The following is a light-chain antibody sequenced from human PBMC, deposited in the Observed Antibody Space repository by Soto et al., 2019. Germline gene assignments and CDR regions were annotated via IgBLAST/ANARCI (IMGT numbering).Light chain of an antibody. CDR3: CSYAGSFVV. V-gene: IGLV2-8*01. CDR1: SSDVGGYNY. CDR2: EVS. J-gene: IGLJ2*01. Sequence: QSALTQPPSASGSPGQSVTISCTGTSSDVGGYNYVSWYQHHPGKAPKLIISEVSKRPSGVPDRFSGSKSGNTASLTLSGLQAEDEADYYCCSYAGSFVVFGGGTKLTVL.